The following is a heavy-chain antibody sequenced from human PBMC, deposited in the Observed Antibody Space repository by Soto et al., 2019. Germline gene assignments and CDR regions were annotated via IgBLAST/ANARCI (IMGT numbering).Heavy chain of an antibody. CDR2: IDPSDSYT. CDR1: GYSFTSYW. J-gene: IGHJ6*02. V-gene: IGHV5-10-1*01. Sequence: GASLKISCKGSGYSFTSYWISWVSQMPGKGLEWMGRIDPSDSYTNYSPSFQGHVTISADKSISTAYLQWSSLKASDTATYYCALAYNYDIWSGYGRPYYYGMDVWGQGTTGTVSS. CDR3: ALAYNYDIWSGYGRPYYYGMDV. D-gene: IGHD3-3*01.